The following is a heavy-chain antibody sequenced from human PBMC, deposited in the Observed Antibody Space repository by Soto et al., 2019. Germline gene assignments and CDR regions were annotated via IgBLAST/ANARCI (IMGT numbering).Heavy chain of an antibody. CDR3: ARTTPRYCISTSCYKYYFDY. CDR1: GYTFTSYS. J-gene: IGHJ4*02. D-gene: IGHD2-2*01. CDR2: IIPINGTT. Sequence: SVKVSCKASGYTFTSYSIGWVRQAPGQGLEWMGWIIPINGTTNYAQKFQGRVTITADESTSTVYMELSSLRSEDTAVYYCARTTPRYCISTSCYKYYFDYWGQGTLVTVSS. V-gene: IGHV1-69*13.